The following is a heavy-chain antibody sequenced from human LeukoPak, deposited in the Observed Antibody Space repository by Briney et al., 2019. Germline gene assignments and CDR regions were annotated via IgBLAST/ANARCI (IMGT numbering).Heavy chain of an antibody. CDR2: IIPIFGTA. CDR3: ASCGYYYGSGRAYYYYMDV. V-gene: IGHV1-69*05. CDR1: GGTFSSYA. D-gene: IGHD3-10*01. Sequence: SVKVSCKASGGTFSSYAISWVRQAPGQGLEWMGGIIPIFGTANYAQKFQGRVTITTDESTSTAYMELSSQRSEDTAVYYCASCGYYYGSGRAYYYYMDVWGKGTTVTVSS. J-gene: IGHJ6*03.